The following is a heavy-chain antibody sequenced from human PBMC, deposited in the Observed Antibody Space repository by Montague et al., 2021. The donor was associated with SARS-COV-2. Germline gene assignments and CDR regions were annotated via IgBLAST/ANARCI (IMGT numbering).Heavy chain of an antibody. J-gene: IGHJ6*02. CDR2: VYYSGST. Sequence: SETLSLTCTVSGGSISSSSYYWGWIRQPPGKGLEWIGSVYYSGSTYYNPSLKSRVTISVATSKNQFSLKLSSVTAADTAVYYCARDGSLLFEILIGPRHSYDGMDVWGQGTTVTVAS. CDR1: GGSISSSSYY. V-gene: IGHV4-39*07. CDR3: ARDGSLLFEILIGPRHSYDGMDV. D-gene: IGHD3-9*01.